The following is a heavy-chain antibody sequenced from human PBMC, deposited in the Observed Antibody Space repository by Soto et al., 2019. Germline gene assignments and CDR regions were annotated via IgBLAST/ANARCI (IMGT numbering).Heavy chain of an antibody. D-gene: IGHD2-2*01. CDR1: GGSFSDYY. Sequence: QVQLQQWGAGLLKPSETLSLTCAVYGGSFSDYYWSWIRQPPGKGLEWIGEINHSGSTNYNPSVESRVSISEDTSKNQLSLKVTSVTAADTAVYYCARGRVVLPGAALRSYYGMDVWGHGTTVTVSS. J-gene: IGHJ6*02. CDR3: ARGRVVLPGAALRSYYGMDV. CDR2: INHSGST. V-gene: IGHV4-34*01.